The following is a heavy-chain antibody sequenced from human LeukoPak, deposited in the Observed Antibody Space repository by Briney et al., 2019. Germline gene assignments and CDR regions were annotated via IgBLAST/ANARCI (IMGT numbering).Heavy chain of an antibody. V-gene: IGHV3-48*03. CDR3: AELGITMIGGV. J-gene: IGHJ6*04. D-gene: IGHD3-10*02. CDR1: GFTFSSYE. Sequence: GGSLTLSCAASGFTFSSYEMNWVRQAPGKGLEWVAYISTSGSTTYYADSVKGRFTIPRDTTKNSLYMQMNSLRAEDTAVYYCAELGITMIGGVWGKGTAVTISS. CDR2: ISTSGSTT.